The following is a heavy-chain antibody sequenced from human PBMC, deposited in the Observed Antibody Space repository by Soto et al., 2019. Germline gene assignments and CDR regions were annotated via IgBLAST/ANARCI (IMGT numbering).Heavy chain of an antibody. CDR1: GYSFTSYW. CDR3: ARHGLSVVLPAVVNWFDT. Sequence: GESLKISCKGSGYSFTSYWISWVRQMPGKGLEWMGRIDPSDSYTNYSPSFQGHVTISADKSISTAYLQWSSLKASDTAMYYCARHGLSVVLPAVVNWFDTWGQGTLVTVSS. V-gene: IGHV5-10-1*01. D-gene: IGHD2-2*01. J-gene: IGHJ5*02. CDR2: IDPSDSYT.